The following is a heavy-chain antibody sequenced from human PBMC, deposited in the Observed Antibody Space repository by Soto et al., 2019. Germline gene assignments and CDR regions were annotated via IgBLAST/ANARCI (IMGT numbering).Heavy chain of an antibody. CDR2: ISAYNGNT. CDR1: GYTFTSYG. D-gene: IGHD3-3*01. V-gene: IGHV1-18*01. J-gene: IGHJ4*02. CDR3: ARGLDFWSGYEIDY. Sequence: EASVKVSCKASGYTFTSYGISWVRPAPGQGLEWMGWISAYNGNTNYAQKLQGRVTMTTDTSTSTAYMELRSLRSDDTAVYYCARGLDFWSGYEIDYWGQGTLVTVSS.